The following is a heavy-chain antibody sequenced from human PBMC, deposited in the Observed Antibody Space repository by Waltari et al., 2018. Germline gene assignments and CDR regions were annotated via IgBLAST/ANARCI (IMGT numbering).Heavy chain of an antibody. CDR3: ARRIAIRGVPALDF. Sequence: QIQLVQSGGEVKQPGASMRVSCKTSGYIFANFGISWVRQAPGQGLEWMGWINTSNADTDYAQKFQGRVTMTADTSTTTVYFPVRSPRSDDPAVYYCARRIAIRGVPALDFWGQGPPVTVSS. CDR1: GYIFANFG. J-gene: IGHJ4*02. D-gene: IGHD3-10*01. CDR2: INTSNADT. V-gene: IGHV1-18*01.